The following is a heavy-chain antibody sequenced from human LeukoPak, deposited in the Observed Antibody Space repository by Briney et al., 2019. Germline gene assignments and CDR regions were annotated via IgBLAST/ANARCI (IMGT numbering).Heavy chain of an antibody. D-gene: IGHD3-16*01. CDR1: GYPFTNYW. CDR3: ARLNDWYFDL. V-gene: IGHV5-51*01. J-gene: IGHJ2*01. Sequence: GGSLKISFKGSGYPFTNYWIGWVRLKPGKGLEWMGTIYPGDSDTRHSPSFQGQVTISADKSISTSHLQWSSLKASDTAMYYCARLNDWYFDLWGRGTLVTVSS. CDR2: IYPGDSDT.